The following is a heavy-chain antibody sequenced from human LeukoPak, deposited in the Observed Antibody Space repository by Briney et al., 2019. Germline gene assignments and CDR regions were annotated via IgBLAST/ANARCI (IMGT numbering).Heavy chain of an antibody. Sequence: PGESLKISCKGSGYSLTSYWIGWVRQMPGKGLEWMGIIYPGDSDTRYSPSFQGQVTISADKSISTAYLQWSSLKASDTAMYYCARHSRYYYDSSGYWLDYWGQGTLVTVSS. CDR2: IYPGDSDT. J-gene: IGHJ4*02. CDR3: ARHSRYYYDSSGYWLDY. CDR1: GYSLTSYW. V-gene: IGHV5-51*01. D-gene: IGHD3-22*01.